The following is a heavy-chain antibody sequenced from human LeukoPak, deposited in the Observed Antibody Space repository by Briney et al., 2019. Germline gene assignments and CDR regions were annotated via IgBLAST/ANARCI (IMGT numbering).Heavy chain of an antibody. CDR2: INPNSGGT. V-gene: IGHV1-2*02. CDR3: ARELRRRWYFDL. Sequence: ASVKVSCKASGYTFTGYYLHWVRQAPGQGPEWMGWINPNSGGTNYAQKFQGRVTMSRETSISTAYMELAFLRSDDTAVYYCARELRRRWYFDLWGRGTLVTVSS. D-gene: IGHD3-10*01. CDR1: GYTFTGYY. J-gene: IGHJ2*01.